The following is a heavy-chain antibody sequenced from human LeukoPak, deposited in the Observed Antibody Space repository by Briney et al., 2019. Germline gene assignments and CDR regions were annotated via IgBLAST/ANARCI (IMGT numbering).Heavy chain of an antibody. CDR1: GFTFSSYA. D-gene: IGHD2-2*01. CDR2: ISGSGGST. V-gene: IGHV3-23*01. J-gene: IGHJ4*02. CDR3: ARGLLSTGNTFDY. Sequence: GGSLRLSCAASGFTFSSYAMSWVRQAPGKGPEWVSAISGSGGSTYYADSVKGRFTISRDNSKNTLYLQMNSLRAEDTAVYYCARGLLSTGNTFDYWGQGTLVTVSS.